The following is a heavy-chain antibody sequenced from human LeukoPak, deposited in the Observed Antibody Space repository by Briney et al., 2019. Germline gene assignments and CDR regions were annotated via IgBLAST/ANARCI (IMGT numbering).Heavy chain of an antibody. CDR2: ISGSGGST. Sequence: GGSLRLSCAASGFTFSSYAMSWVGQAPGKGLEWVSAISGSGGSTYYADSVKGRFTISRDNSKNTLYLQMNSLRAEDTAVYYCAKDTFASTIEMSIAVAGTYFDYWGQGTLVTVSS. V-gene: IGHV3-23*01. D-gene: IGHD6-19*01. CDR3: AKDTFASTIEMSIAVAGTYFDY. J-gene: IGHJ4*02. CDR1: GFTFSSYA.